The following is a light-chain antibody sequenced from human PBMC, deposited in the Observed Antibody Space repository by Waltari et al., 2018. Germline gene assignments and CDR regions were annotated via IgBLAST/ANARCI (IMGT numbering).Light chain of an antibody. J-gene: IGKJ1*01. V-gene: IGKV3D-15*01. CDR3: QQYKNWWT. CDR1: QSVDSH. Sequence: IVMTQSPATLSVSPGERVTLSCRASQSVDSHLAWYQQKPGQAPRLVIYEASTRATGIPARFSGSGSGTDFTLTISSLQSEDFAIYYCQQYKNWWTFGQGTRVEIK. CDR2: EAS.